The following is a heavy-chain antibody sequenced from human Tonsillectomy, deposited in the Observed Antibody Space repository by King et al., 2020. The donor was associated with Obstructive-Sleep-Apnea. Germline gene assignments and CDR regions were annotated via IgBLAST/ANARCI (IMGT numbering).Heavy chain of an antibody. CDR2: IYPGDSDT. V-gene: IGHV5-51*01. D-gene: IGHD5-18*01. J-gene: IGHJ3*02. CDR3: VRNDLRGGGYSDVGGLDI. Sequence: VQLVESGAEVKKPGQSLKISCKGSGYSFTNYWVGWVRQMPGKGLEWMGIIYPGDSDTRYSPSFQGRVTISADKSISSAYLQWSSLKASDTAMYYCVRNDLRGGGYSDVGGLDIWGPGKMVTVSS. CDR1: GYSFTNYW.